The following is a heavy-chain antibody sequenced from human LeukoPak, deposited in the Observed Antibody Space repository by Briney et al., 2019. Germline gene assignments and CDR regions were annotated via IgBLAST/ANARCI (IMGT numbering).Heavy chain of an antibody. J-gene: IGHJ4*02. CDR3: ARLRDYVWGSYRYFDY. Sequence: SETLSLTCAVYGGSFSGYYWSWIRQPPGKGLEWIGEINHSGSTNYNPSLKSRVTISVDTSKNQFSLKLSSVTAADSAVYYYARLRDYVWGSYRYFDYWGQGTLVTVSS. CDR1: GGSFSGYY. V-gene: IGHV4-34*01. CDR2: INHSGST. D-gene: IGHD3-16*02.